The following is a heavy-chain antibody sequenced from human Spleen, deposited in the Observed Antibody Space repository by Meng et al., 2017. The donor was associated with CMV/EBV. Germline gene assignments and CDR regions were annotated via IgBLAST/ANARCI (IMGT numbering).Heavy chain of an antibody. D-gene: IGHD4-17*01. CDR2: FYYSGST. J-gene: IGHJ4*02. CDR3: ARHVGGSHDYGDYADY. CDR1: SISSSSYF. V-gene: IGHV4-39*01. Sequence: SISSSSYFWGWIRQPTGKGLEWIGSFYYSGSTYYNPSLKSRVTISGDTSKNQVSLKLSSVTAADTAVYYCARHVGGSHDYGDYADYWGQGTLVTVSS.